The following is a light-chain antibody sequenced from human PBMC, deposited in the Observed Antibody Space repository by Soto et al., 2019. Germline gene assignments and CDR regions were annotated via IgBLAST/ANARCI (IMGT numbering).Light chain of an antibody. CDR2: GAS. CDR1: QSVSSSY. CDR3: QQYGSSQT. J-gene: IGKJ1*01. Sequence: ERVLTQSPGTLSLYTGERATLSCRASQSVSSSYLAWYQQKPGQAPRLLIYGASSRATGIPDRFSGSGSGTDFTLTISRLEPEDFAVYYCQQYGSSQTFGQGTKV. V-gene: IGKV3-20*01.